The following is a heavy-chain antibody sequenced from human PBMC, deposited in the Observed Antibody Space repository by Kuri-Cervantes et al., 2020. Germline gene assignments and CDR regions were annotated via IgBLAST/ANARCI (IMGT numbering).Heavy chain of an antibody. Sequence: SETLSLTCAVYGGSFSGYYWSWIRQPPGKGLEWIGEINRGGSTNYNPSLKSRVTISVDTSKNQLSLKLSSVTAADTAVYYCARGLRNYYGSGSYYKPTPRYYYIDVWGKGTTVTVSS. J-gene: IGHJ6*03. D-gene: IGHD3-10*01. CDR1: GGSFSGYY. CDR3: ARGLRNYYGSGSYYKPTPRYYYIDV. V-gene: IGHV4-34*01. CDR2: INRGGST.